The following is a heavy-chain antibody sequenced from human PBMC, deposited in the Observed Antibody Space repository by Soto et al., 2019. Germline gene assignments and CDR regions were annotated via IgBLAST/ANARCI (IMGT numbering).Heavy chain of an antibody. Sequence: EVQLLESGGGLVQPGGSLRLSCAASGFTFSNYAMSWVRQAPGKGLAWVSTISGSGANTYYADSVKGRFTISRDNSKNTLSLQMNSLIAEDTAVYYCAKVLGYPDAFDIWGQGTMVTVSS. V-gene: IGHV3-23*01. J-gene: IGHJ3*02. D-gene: IGHD5-12*01. CDR1: GFTFSNYA. CDR3: AKVLGYPDAFDI. CDR2: ISGSGANT.